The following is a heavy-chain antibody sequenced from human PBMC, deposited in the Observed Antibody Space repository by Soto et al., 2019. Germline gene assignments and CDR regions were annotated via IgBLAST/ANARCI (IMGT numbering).Heavy chain of an antibody. J-gene: IGHJ6*02. Sequence: PGGSLRLSCAASGFTFSSYWMHWVRQAPGKGLVWVSRINSDGSSTSYADSVKGRFTISRDNAKNSLYLQMNSLRDEDTAVYYCARDRAGAQYGLDLWGQGTTVTISS. V-gene: IGHV3-74*01. D-gene: IGHD1-26*01. CDR2: INSDGSST. CDR1: GFTFSSYW. CDR3: ARDRAGAQYGLDL.